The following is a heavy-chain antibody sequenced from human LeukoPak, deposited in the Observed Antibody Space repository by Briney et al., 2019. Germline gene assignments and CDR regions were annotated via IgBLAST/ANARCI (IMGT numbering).Heavy chain of an antibody. Sequence: ASVKVSCKASGYSFTSYGISWVRQTPGQGLEWMGWISVYIGNTNYAQKLQGRVTMTTDTSTSTAYMELRSLRSDDTAVHYCARVEERSGWYFDYWGQGTLVTVSS. D-gene: IGHD6-19*01. V-gene: IGHV1-18*01. CDR1: GYSFTSYG. J-gene: IGHJ4*02. CDR2: ISVYIGNT. CDR3: ARVEERSGWYFDY.